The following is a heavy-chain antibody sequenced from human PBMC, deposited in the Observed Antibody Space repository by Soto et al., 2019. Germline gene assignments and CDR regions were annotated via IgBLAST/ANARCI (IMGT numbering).Heavy chain of an antibody. Sequence: EVQLVESGGNLVQPGGSLRLSCAASGFTFSRYSMNWVRQAPGKGLEWVSYINDDSDSIYYADSVKGRFTISRDNAKNSVYLHMDSLRAEDTAVYYCARDIVAGSGWYTYDYWGQGTLVTVSS. V-gene: IGHV3-48*01. D-gene: IGHD6-19*01. CDR2: INDDSDSI. CDR1: GFTFSRYS. CDR3: ARDIVAGSGWYTYDY. J-gene: IGHJ4*02.